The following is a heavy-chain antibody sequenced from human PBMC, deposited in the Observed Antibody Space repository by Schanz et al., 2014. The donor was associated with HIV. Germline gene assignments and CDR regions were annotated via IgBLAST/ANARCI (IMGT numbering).Heavy chain of an antibody. CDR2: ISYEGSKR. CDR3: ARDAEGSWKWGYFDY. D-gene: IGHD6-13*01. V-gene: IGHV3-30*03. Sequence: VQLVESGGGLVQPGGSLRLSCAVSGFTLSSYGMHWVRQAPGKGLEWVTLISYEGSKRYYADSVKGRFTVSRDNTKNTLYLQMNSLTPEDTAVYYCARDAEGSWKWGYFDYGGQGILVTVSS. J-gene: IGHJ4*02. CDR1: GFTLSSYG.